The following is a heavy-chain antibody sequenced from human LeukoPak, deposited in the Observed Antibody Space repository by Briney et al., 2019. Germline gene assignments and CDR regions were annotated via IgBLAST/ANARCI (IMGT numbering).Heavy chain of an antibody. D-gene: IGHD2-2*01. CDR3: ARDVSSFDAFDI. Sequence: SETLSLTCTVSGGPVSSGSYYWSWIRQPPGKGLEWIGYIYYSGSTNYNPSLKSRVTISVDTSKNQFSLKLSSVTAADTAVYYCARDVSSFDAFDIWGQGTMVTVSS. CDR2: IYYSGST. CDR1: GGPVSSGSYY. V-gene: IGHV4-61*01. J-gene: IGHJ3*02.